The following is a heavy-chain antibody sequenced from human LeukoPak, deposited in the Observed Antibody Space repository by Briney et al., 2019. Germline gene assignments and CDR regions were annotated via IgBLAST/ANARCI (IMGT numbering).Heavy chain of an antibody. V-gene: IGHV3-48*04. J-gene: IGHJ6*02. CDR3: ASCVYGGDYYGMDV. D-gene: IGHD3-16*01. CDR1: GFTFSSYS. Sequence: GGSLRLSCAASGFTFSSYSMNWVRQAPGKGLEWVSYISSSSSTIYYADSVKGRFTISRDNAKNSLYLQMNSLRAEDTAVYYCASCVYGGDYYGMDVWGLGTTVTVSS. CDR2: ISSSSSTI.